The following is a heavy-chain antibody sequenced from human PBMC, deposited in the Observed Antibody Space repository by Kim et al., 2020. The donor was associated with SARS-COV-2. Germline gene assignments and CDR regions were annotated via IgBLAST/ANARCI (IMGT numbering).Heavy chain of an antibody. CDR3: ASEGYLAGILDY. Sequence: YNPPLKSRVTISIDTSKKPFSLRLSSVTAADTAVYYCASEGYLAGILDYWGQGSLVTFSS. V-gene: IGHV4-39*01. D-gene: IGHD3-10*01. J-gene: IGHJ4*02.